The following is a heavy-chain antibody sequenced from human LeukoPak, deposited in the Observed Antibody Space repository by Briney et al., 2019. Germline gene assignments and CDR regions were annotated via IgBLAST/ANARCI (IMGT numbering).Heavy chain of an antibody. Sequence: ASVKVSCKASGYTFTGYYMHWVRQAPGQGLEWMGWINPNSGGTNYAQKFQGRVTMTRDTSISTAYTELSRLRSDDTAVYYCARSGSRAFYDSSGYPNDYWGQGTLVTVSS. J-gene: IGHJ4*02. D-gene: IGHD3-22*01. CDR3: ARSGSRAFYDSSGYPNDY. CDR1: GYTFTGYY. CDR2: INPNSGGT. V-gene: IGHV1-2*02.